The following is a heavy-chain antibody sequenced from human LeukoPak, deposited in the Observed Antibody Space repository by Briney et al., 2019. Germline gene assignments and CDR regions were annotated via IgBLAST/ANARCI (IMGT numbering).Heavy chain of an antibody. CDR1: GYTFNSYG. J-gene: IGHJ4*02. V-gene: IGHV1-18*01. CDR2: ISAYNGNT. Sequence: GASVKVSCKASGYTFNSYGISWVRQAPGQGLEWMGWISAYNGNTNYARKLQGRVTMTTDTSTSTAYMELRSLRSDDTAVYYCARNSGDFWITEFDYWGQGTLVTVSS. CDR3: ARNSGDFWITEFDY. D-gene: IGHD3-3*01.